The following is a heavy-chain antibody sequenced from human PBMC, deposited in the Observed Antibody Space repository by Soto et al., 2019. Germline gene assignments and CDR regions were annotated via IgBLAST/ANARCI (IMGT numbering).Heavy chain of an antibody. D-gene: IGHD2-2*01. CDR2: IDPSDSYT. Sequence: PGESLKISCKGSGYSFTSYWISWVRQMPGKGLEWMGRIDPSDSYTNYSPSFQGHVTISADKSISTAYLQWSSLKASDTAMYYCARSSDIVVVPAAFEPAEYYYYSMDVWGQGTTVTVSS. V-gene: IGHV5-10-1*01. J-gene: IGHJ6*02. CDR3: ARSSDIVVVPAAFEPAEYYYYSMDV. CDR1: GYSFTSYW.